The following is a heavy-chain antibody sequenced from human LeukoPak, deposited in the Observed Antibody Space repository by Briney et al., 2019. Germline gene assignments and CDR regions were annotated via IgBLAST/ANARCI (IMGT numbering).Heavy chain of an antibody. CDR3: ARFSADYGSSGYFPAYFDY. D-gene: IGHD3-22*01. CDR1: GFTVSSNY. J-gene: IGHJ4*02. CDR2: IYSGGST. V-gene: IGHV3-53*01. Sequence: GGSLRLSCAASGFTVSSNYMSWVRQAPGKGLGWVSVIYSGGSTYYADSVKGRFTISRDNSKNTLYLQMNSLRAEDMAVYYWARFSADYGSSGYFPAYFDYWGQGTLVTVSS.